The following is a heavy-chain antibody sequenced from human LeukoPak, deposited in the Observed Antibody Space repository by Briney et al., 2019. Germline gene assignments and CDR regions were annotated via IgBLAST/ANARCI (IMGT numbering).Heavy chain of an antibody. Sequence: SETLSLTCTVSGGSISSYCWSWIRQPPGKGLEWIGYIYYSGSTNYNPSLKSRVTISVDTSKNQFSLKLSSVTAADTAVYYCARLIEMATIPPFAFDIWGQGTMVTVSS. CDR3: ARLIEMATIPPFAFDI. J-gene: IGHJ3*02. CDR2: IYYSGST. D-gene: IGHD5-12*01. V-gene: IGHV4-59*08. CDR1: GGSISSYC.